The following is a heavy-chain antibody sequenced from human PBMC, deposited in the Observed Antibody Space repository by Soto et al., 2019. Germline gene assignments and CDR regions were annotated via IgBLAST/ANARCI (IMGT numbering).Heavy chain of an antibody. CDR2: IKQDGSEK. D-gene: IGHD5-12*01. CDR3: ARAPWVEMATIADY. J-gene: IGHJ4*02. CDR1: GFTFSSYW. V-gene: IGHV3-7*04. Sequence: GGSLRLSCAASGFTFSSYWMSWVRQAPGKGLEWVANIKQDGSEKYYVDSVKGRFTISRDNAKNSLYLQMNSLRAEDTAVYYCARAPWVEMATIADYWGQGTLVTVSS.